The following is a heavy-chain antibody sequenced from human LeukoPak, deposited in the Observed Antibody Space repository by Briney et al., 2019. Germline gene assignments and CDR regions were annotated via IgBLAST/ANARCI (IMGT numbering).Heavy chain of an antibody. CDR1: GYSFTNYW. J-gene: IGHJ5*02. CDR3: ARHPDTHWFDP. D-gene: IGHD1-14*01. CDR2: IYPGDSDA. Sequence: GESLKISCKASGYSFTNYWIGWVRQMPGKGLEWMGIIYPGDSDARYSPSFQGQVTISSDKSITTAYLQWNMLKASDTAMYYCARHPDTHWFDPWGQGTLVTVSS. V-gene: IGHV5-51*01.